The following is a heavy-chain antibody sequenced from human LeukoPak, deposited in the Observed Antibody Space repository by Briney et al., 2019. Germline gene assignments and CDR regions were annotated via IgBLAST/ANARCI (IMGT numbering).Heavy chain of an antibody. V-gene: IGHV4-34*01. D-gene: IGHD1-7*01. CDR2: INHSGST. J-gene: IGHJ4*02. Sequence: SETLSLTCAVYGGSFSGYYWSWIRQPPGKGLEWIGEINHSGSTNYNPSLKSRVTISVDTSKNQFSLKLSSVTAADTAVYYCARGPPARELELRRFSHDYWGQGTLVTVSS. CDR1: GGSFSGYY. CDR3: ARGPPARELELRRFSHDY.